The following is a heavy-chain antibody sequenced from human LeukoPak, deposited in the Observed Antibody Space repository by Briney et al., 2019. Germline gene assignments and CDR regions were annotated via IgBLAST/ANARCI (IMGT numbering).Heavy chain of an antibody. V-gene: IGHV4-59*01. D-gene: IGHD2-2*01. CDR1: GGSISSYY. CDR2: IYYSGST. CDR3: ARVSPRRQLLLSV. J-gene: IGHJ4*02. Sequence: SETLSLTCTVSGGSISSYYWSWIRQPPGKGLEWIGYIYYSGSTNYNPSLKSRVTISVDTSKNQFPLKLSSVTAADTAVYYCARVSPRRQLLLSVWGQGTLVTVSS.